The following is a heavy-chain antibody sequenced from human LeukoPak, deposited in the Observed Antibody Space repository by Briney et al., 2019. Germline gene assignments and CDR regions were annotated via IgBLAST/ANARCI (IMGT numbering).Heavy chain of an antibody. V-gene: IGHV3-33*01. CDR2: IFYDGSNK. CDR1: GFTFSNYG. J-gene: IGHJ4*02. Sequence: PGRSLRLSYAASGFTFSNYGMHWVRQAPGKGLEWLAAIFYDGSNKYYADTLEGRFTISRDNSKNMLYLQVNSLTAEDTAVYYCARDQALYFSYGDFWGQGTLVAVSS. D-gene: IGHD2/OR15-2a*01. CDR3: ARDQALYFSYGDF.